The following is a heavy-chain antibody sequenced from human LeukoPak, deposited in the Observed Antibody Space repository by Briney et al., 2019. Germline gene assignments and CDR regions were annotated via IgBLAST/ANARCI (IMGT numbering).Heavy chain of an antibody. CDR1: GFTFNTYA. Sequence: GGSLRLSCAASGFTFNTYAMYWVRQAPGKGLEWVSGIFGSGGSAHYADSVKGRFTISRDNSKNTVYLQMNSLRAEDTAVYYCAKTTTGYSSGRYPGWPADYWGQGALVTVSS. J-gene: IGHJ4*02. D-gene: IGHD6-19*01. CDR2: IFGSGGSA. V-gene: IGHV3-23*01. CDR3: AKTTTGYSSGRYPGWPADY.